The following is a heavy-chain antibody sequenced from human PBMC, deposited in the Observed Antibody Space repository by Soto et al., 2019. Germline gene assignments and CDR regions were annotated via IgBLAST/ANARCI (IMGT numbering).Heavy chain of an antibody. CDR1: GFTFSSYA. V-gene: IGHV3-64*01. Sequence: EVQLVESGGGLVQPGGSLRLSCAASGFTFSSYAMHWVRQAPGKGLEYVSAISSNGGSTYYANSVKGRFTISRDNSKNALYLQMGSLRAEDMAVYYCAREKPYSDFIPFDAFDIWGQGTMVTVSS. D-gene: IGHD4-17*01. J-gene: IGHJ3*02. CDR2: ISSNGGST. CDR3: AREKPYSDFIPFDAFDI.